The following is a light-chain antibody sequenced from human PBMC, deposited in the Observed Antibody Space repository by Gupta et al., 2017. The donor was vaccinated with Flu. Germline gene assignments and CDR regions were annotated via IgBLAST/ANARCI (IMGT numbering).Light chain of an antibody. CDR1: QNIDNNY. Sequence: EIMLTQSPATLSLSPGENATLSCRASQNIDNNYLAWYQHSPGQAPRLLIDAVSNRATGLPDRFSAGGSGTDFTLTISRLEPENLAVYYCQQHGGSPPLTFGGGTRVEIK. J-gene: IGKJ4*01. V-gene: IGKV3-20*01. CDR3: QQHGGSPPLT. CDR2: AVS.